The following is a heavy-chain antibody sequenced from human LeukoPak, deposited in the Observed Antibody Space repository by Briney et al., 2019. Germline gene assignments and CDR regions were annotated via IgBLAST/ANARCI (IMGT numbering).Heavy chain of an antibody. D-gene: IGHD6-25*01. CDR1: GFTVSDNY. CDR2: IYSGGST. V-gene: IGHV3-66*01. Sequence: SGGSLRLSCAASGFTVSDNYMNWVRQAPGKGLEWVSVIYSGGSTYYADSVKGRFTISRDNSKNTLYLQMNNLRAEDTAVYYCARDSDYTSGFDYWGQGTLVTVSS. J-gene: IGHJ4*02. CDR3: ARDSDYTSGFDY.